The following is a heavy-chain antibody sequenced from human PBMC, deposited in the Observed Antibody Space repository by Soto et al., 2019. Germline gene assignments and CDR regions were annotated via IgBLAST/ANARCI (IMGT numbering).Heavy chain of an antibody. Sequence: EVQLAESGGGMVQTGGSLRLSCVASGFTFSSYDMHWVRQAPGKGLEYVSSISSNGGTTYYGNSVKGRFTSSRDNSKNTLYLQMRSLRAEDMAVYYCVRRVSGNYDYWGQGTLVTVSS. V-gene: IGHV3-64*01. CDR2: ISSNGGTT. D-gene: IGHD1-7*01. CDR3: VRRVSGNYDY. J-gene: IGHJ4*02. CDR1: GFTFSSYD.